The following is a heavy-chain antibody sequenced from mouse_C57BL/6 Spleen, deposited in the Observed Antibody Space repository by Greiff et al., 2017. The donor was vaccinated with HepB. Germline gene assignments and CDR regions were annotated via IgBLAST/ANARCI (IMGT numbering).Heavy chain of an antibody. V-gene: IGHV2-5*01. J-gene: IGHJ1*03. CDR1: GFSLTSYG. D-gene: IGHD1-1*01. CDR3: AKMDYGSSYGYFDV. CDR2: IWRGGST. Sequence: QVQLQQSGPGLVQPSQSLSITCTVSGFSLTSYGVHWVRQSPGKGLEWLGVIWRGGSTDYNAAFMSRLSITKDNSKSQVFCKMNSLQADDTAIYYCAKMDYGSSYGYFDVWGTGTTVTVSS.